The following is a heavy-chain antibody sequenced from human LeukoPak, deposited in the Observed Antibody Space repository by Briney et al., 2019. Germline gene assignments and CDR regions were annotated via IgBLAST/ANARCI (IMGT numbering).Heavy chain of an antibody. Sequence: GGSLRLSCAASGFTFSSYAMSWVRQAPGKGLEWVSTISGSGGSTYYADSVKGRFTISRDNSKNTLYLQMNSLRAEGTAVYYCAKDRDYDFWSGYCHFDYWGQGTLVTVSS. CDR3: AKDRDYDFWSGYCHFDY. D-gene: IGHD3-3*01. CDR2: ISGSGGST. V-gene: IGHV3-23*01. CDR1: GFTFSSYA. J-gene: IGHJ4*02.